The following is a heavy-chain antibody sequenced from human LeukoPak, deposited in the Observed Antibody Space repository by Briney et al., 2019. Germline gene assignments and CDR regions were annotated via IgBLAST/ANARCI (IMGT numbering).Heavy chain of an antibody. CDR1: GFTFSNYN. Sequence: TEGSLRLSCAASGFTFSNYNMNWVRQAPGKGLEWISYISSSSSTKNYADSVKGRFTVSRDNAWNSLYLQMNSLRAEDTAVYYCARLMGRARRDAFDIWGQGTMVTVSS. CDR3: ARLMGRARRDAFDI. J-gene: IGHJ3*02. V-gene: IGHV3-48*01. CDR2: ISSSSSTK.